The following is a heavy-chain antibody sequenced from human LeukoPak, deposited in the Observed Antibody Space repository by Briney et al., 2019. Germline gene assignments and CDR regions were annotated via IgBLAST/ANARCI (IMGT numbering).Heavy chain of an antibody. D-gene: IGHD1-26*01. CDR1: RFTFSSCG. V-gene: IGHV3-30*03. CDR3: ARAFIGTYYVGDY. J-gene: IGHJ4*02. CDR2: ISYDGTNK. Sequence: GGSLTLSCVASRFTFSSCGMHRVRQAPGTGLEGVAVISYDGTNKYYAYSVKGRFTISSDKSKNTLYLQMNSLRAEDTAVYYCARAFIGTYYVGDYWGRGTLVTVSS.